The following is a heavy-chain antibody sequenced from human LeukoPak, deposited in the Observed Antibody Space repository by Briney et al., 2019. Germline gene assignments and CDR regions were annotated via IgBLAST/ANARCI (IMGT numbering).Heavy chain of an antibody. V-gene: IGHV1-2*02. Sequence: ASVKVSCKAPGYTFTGNYIHWLRQAPGQGLEWMGWMNPKNGGTNYALKFQGRVTMTGDTSINTAYLNLSGLRSDDSALYYCTRALAFWGQGTLVTVSS. CDR1: GYTFTGNY. J-gene: IGHJ4*02. CDR3: TRALAF. CDR2: MNPKNGGT.